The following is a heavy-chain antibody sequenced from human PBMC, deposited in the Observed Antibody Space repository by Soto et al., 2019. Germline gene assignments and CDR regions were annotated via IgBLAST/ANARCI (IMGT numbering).Heavy chain of an antibody. CDR2: MNPDSGNT. Sequence: QVQLVQSGAEVKKPGASVKVSCKASGYTFTNYDIHWVRQATGQGLEWMGWMNPDSGNTGQSKQFQGRVTMTSDTSISTAYMEMSSLRSEDTAVYYCARGRFRRTWVDPWGQGTLVTGSS. V-gene: IGHV1-8*01. J-gene: IGHJ5*02. D-gene: IGHD3-16*01. CDR1: GYTFTNYD. CDR3: ARGRFRRTWVDP.